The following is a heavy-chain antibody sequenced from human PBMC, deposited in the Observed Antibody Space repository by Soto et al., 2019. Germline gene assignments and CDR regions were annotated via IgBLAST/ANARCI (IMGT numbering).Heavy chain of an antibody. CDR3: ARVAGDDPLDI. CDR2: MYSGGTT. CDR1: GFIVSSNY. J-gene: IGHJ3*02. V-gene: IGHV3-53*04. D-gene: IGHD2-21*02. Sequence: EVQLVESGGGLVQPGGSLRLSCAASGFIVSSNYMTWVRQAPGKGLEWVSIMYSGGTTYYAESVKGRFTISRHISKNTLDLLMNTLRFEDTAVYYCARVAGDDPLDIRGPGTMVTVSS.